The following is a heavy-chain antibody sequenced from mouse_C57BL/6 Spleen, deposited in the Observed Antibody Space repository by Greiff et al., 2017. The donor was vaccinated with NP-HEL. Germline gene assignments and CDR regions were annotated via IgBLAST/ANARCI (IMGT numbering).Heavy chain of an antibody. CDR1: GYTFTDYY. CDR2: IGAGSGST. CDR3: AREVSNYLDY. J-gene: IGHJ2*01. V-gene: IGHV1-77*01. Sequence: QVHVKQSGAELVKPGASVKISCKASGYTFTDYYINWVKQRPGQGLEWIGEIGAGSGSTYYKAKFTGKGTLTEDKSYSTAYMQLSSLTSEDSAVYFCAREVSNYLDYWGQGTTLTVSS.